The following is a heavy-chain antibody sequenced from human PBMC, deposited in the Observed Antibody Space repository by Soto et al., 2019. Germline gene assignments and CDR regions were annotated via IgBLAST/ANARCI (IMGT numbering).Heavy chain of an antibody. CDR2: IRSKANSYAT. CDR1: GFTFSGSA. V-gene: IGHV3-73*01. Sequence: EVQLVESGGGLVQPGGSLKLSCAASGFTFSGSAMHWVRQASGKGLEWVGRIRSKANSYATAYAASVKGRFTISRDDSKNTAYLQMNGLKTEDTAVYYCTRQGLGIGSGWPFDYWGQGTLVTVSS. J-gene: IGHJ4*02. D-gene: IGHD6-19*01. CDR3: TRQGLGIGSGWPFDY.